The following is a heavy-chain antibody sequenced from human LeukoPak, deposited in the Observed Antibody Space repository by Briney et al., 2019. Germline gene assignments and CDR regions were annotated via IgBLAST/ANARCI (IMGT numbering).Heavy chain of an antibody. V-gene: IGHV4-30-4*07. CDR3: ARVTGFGLGTFDY. CDR2: IYNSGTT. Sequence: SETLSLTCAVSGDSISSGDYSWSWIRQPPGKGLEWIGYIYNSGTTNYNPSLKSRVTISVDTSKNQFSLKLSSVTAADTAVYYCARVTGFGLGTFDYWGQGTLVTVSS. CDR1: GDSISSGDYS. J-gene: IGHJ4*02. D-gene: IGHD1-1*01.